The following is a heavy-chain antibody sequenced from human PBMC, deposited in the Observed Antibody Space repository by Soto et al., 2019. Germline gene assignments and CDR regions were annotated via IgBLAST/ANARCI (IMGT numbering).Heavy chain of an antibody. CDR1: GYTFTGYY. Sequence: ASVKVSCKASGYTFTGYYMHWVRQAPGQGLEWMGWINPNSGGTNYAQKFQGWVTMTRDTSISTAYMELSSLRSDDTAVYYCARDYRITGTTGTYYYYGMDVWGQGTTVTVSS. D-gene: IGHD1-7*01. V-gene: IGHV1-2*04. J-gene: IGHJ6*02. CDR3: ARDYRITGTTGTYYYYGMDV. CDR2: INPNSGGT.